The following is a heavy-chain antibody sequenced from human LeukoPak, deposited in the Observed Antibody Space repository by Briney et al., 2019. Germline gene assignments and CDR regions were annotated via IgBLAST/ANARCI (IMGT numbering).Heavy chain of an antibody. CDR1: GFTFSSYW. Sequence: TGGSLRLSCAASGFTFSSYWMSWVRQAPGKGLEWVANIKQDGSEKYYVDSVKGRFTISRDNAKNSLYLQMNSLRAEDTAVYYCAKDRLVPTASTRTVHMDVWGQGTTVTVSS. CDR3: AKDRLVPTASTRTVHMDV. CDR2: IKQDGSEK. D-gene: IGHD2-2*01. J-gene: IGHJ6*02. V-gene: IGHV3-7*04.